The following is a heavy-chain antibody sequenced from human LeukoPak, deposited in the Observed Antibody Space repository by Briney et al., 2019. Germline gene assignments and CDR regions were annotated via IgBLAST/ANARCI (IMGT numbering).Heavy chain of an antibody. Sequence: SETLSLTCTVSGGSISSYYWSWIRQPPGKGLEWIGYIYYSGSTNYNPSLKSRVTMSVDTSKNQFSLKLSSVTAADTAVYYCASSYYDFWSGHKVNWFDPWGQGTLVTVSS. V-gene: IGHV4-59*01. CDR1: GGSISSYY. J-gene: IGHJ5*02. CDR3: ASSYYDFWSGHKVNWFDP. CDR2: IYYSGST. D-gene: IGHD3-3*01.